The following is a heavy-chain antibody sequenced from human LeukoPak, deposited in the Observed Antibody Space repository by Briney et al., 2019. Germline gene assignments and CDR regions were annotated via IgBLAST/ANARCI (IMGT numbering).Heavy chain of an antibody. V-gene: IGHV4-31*03. D-gene: IGHD2-2*01. CDR3: ARGALDCSRTSCRPYYFDY. Sequence: SQTLSLTCTVSGGSISSGGYYWSWIRQHPGKGLEWIGYIYYSGSTYYNPSLKSRVTISVDTSKNQFSLKLSSVTAADTAVYYCARGALDCSRTSCRPYYFDYWGQGTLVTVSS. CDR2: IYYSGST. CDR1: GGSISSGGYY. J-gene: IGHJ4*02.